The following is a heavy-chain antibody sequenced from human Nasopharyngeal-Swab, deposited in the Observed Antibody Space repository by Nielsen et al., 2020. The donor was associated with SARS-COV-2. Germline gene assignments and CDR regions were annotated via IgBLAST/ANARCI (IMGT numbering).Heavy chain of an antibody. CDR2: ISSSGSTI. Sequence: GESLKISCAASGFTFSSYEMNWVRQAPGKGLEWVSYISSSGSTIYYADSVKGRFTISRDNAKNSLYLQMNSLRAEDTAVYYCARDYGDYERMQYYYYYGMDAWGQGTTVTVSS. J-gene: IGHJ6*02. D-gene: IGHD4-17*01. CDR1: GFTFSSYE. V-gene: IGHV3-48*03. CDR3: ARDYGDYERMQYYYYYGMDA.